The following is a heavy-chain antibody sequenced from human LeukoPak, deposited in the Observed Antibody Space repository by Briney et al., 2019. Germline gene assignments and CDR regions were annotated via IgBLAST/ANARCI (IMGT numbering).Heavy chain of an antibody. CDR1: GGSINSYY. D-gene: IGHD4-17*01. J-gene: IGHJ4*02. V-gene: IGHV4-59*01. CDR3: ARYGMTTVTAWGFDY. CDR2: IYYTGSI. Sequence: SETLSLTCTVSGGSINSYYWSWIRQPPGKGLEWIGYIYYTGSIMYNPSLKTRVTMSVDTSKNQLSLKVRSVTAADTAVYYCARYGMTTVTAWGFDYWGQGTLVTVSS.